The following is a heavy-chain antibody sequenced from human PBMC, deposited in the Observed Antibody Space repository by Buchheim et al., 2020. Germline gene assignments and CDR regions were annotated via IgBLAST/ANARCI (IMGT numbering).Heavy chain of an antibody. CDR1: GGSVTSGNFY. CDR3: ASSVPGRLSIFDY. CDR2: IYSSGST. Sequence: QVQLQESGPGLVKPSETLSVTCTVSGGSVTSGNFYWSWIRQPPGKGLEWIGYIYSSGSTNYHPSLKSRVSISVDMSNNQFSLRLSSVTAADMAVYYCASSVPGRLSIFDYWGQGTL. D-gene: IGHD2-2*01. V-gene: IGHV4-61*01. J-gene: IGHJ4*02.